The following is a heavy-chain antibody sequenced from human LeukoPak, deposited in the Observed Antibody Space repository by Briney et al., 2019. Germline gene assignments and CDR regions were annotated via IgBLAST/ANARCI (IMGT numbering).Heavy chain of an antibody. J-gene: IGHJ4*02. CDR3: ARVTPRGYSYGDDY. Sequence: SQTLSLTCTVSGGSLSSGSYYWSWIRQPAGKGLEWIGRIYTSGSTNYNPSLKSRVTISVDTSKNQFSLKLSSVTAADTAVYYCARVTPRGYSYGDDYWGQGTLVTVSS. CDR1: GGSLSSGSYY. D-gene: IGHD5-18*01. CDR2: IYTSGST. V-gene: IGHV4-61*02.